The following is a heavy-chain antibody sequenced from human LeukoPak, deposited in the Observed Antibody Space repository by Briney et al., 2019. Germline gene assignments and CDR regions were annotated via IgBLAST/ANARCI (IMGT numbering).Heavy chain of an antibody. D-gene: IGHD2-21*02. CDR2: ISSNGGST. V-gene: IGHV3-64*01. CDR1: GFTFSSYA. Sequence: GGSLRLSCAASGFTFSSYAMSWVRQAPGKGLEYVSVISSNGGSTYYANSVKGRFTISRDNSKNTLYLQMGSLRPEDMAVYYCARGRLVVTALDYWGQGTLVTVSS. CDR3: ARGRLVVTALDY. J-gene: IGHJ4*02.